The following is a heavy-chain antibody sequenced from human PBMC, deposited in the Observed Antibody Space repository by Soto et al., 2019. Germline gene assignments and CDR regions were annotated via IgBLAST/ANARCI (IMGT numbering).Heavy chain of an antibody. J-gene: IGHJ5*02. D-gene: IGHD7-27*01. Sequence: AVAWGTISNVGGPWSCIRQPPGKGLEWIGYIYHSGSTYYNPSLKSRVTISVDRSKNQFSLKLSSVTAADTAVYYCARVPGPWGQGTLVTVSS. V-gene: IGHV4-30-2*01. CDR2: IYHSGST. CDR3: ARVPGP. CDR1: WGTISNVGGP.